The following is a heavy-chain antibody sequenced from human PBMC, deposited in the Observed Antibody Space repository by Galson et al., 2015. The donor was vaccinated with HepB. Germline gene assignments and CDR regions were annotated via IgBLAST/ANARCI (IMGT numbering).Heavy chain of an antibody. CDR2: ISYDGSNK. D-gene: IGHD2-2*01. CDR1: GFTFSSYG. CDR3: AKDGLVY. V-gene: IGHV3-30*18. Sequence: SLRLSCAASGFTFSSYGMHWVRQAPGKGLEWVAVISYDGSNKYYADSVKGRFTISRDNSKNTLYLQMNSLRAEDTAVYYCAKDGLVYWGQGTLVTVSS. J-gene: IGHJ4*02.